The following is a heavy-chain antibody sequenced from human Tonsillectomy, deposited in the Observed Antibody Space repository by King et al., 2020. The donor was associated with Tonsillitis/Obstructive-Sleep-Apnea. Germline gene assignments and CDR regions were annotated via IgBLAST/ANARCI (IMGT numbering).Heavy chain of an antibody. CDR2: INHSGIN. CDR1: GGSFSGYY. V-gene: IGHV4-34*01. CDR3: ARSTMFGVVITPLYFDF. D-gene: IGHD3-3*01. J-gene: IGHJ4*02. Sequence: VQLQQWVAGLLKPSETLSLTCAVYGGSFSGYYWSWIRQPPGKGLEWIGEINHSGINNSNPSRRSRVTISVDTSKNQFSLNLSSVTAADTAVYYCARSTMFGVVITPLYFDFWGQGTPVAVSS.